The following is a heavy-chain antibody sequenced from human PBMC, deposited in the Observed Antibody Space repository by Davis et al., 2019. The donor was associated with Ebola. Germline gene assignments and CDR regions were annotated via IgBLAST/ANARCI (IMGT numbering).Heavy chain of an antibody. J-gene: IGHJ6*02. D-gene: IGHD1-26*01. CDR1: GGSISSYY. Sequence: MPSETLSLTCTVSGGSISSYYWSWIRQLPGKGLEWIGYIDYSGSTNYNPSLKSRVTISVDTSKNQFSLKLSSVTAADTAVYYCARAVWGKGYYYGMDVWGQGTTVTVSS. CDR3: ARAVWGKGYYYGMDV. CDR2: IDYSGST. V-gene: IGHV4-59*01.